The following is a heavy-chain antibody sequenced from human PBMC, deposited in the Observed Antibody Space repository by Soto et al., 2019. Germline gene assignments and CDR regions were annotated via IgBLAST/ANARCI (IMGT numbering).Heavy chain of an antibody. J-gene: IGHJ4*02. D-gene: IGHD3-22*01. Sequence: EVQLLESGGGLVQPGGSLRLSCAASGFTFSSYAMSWVRQAPGKGLEWVSAISGSGGSTYYADSVKGRFTISRDNSKNTLYLQMNSLRAEDTAVYYCAMYYYDSSGYYYVSPFDYWGQGTLVTVSS. CDR2: ISGSGGST. CDR3: AMYYYDSSGYYYVSPFDY. V-gene: IGHV3-23*01. CDR1: GFTFSSYA.